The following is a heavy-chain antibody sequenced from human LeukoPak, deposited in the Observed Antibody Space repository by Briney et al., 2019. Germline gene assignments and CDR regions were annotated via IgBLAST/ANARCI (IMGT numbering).Heavy chain of an antibody. CDR1: GFTFSSYS. CDR3: ARTRGYDGAFDI. V-gene: IGHV3-21*01. D-gene: IGHD5-12*01. CDR2: ISSSSSYI. Sequence: GGSLRLSCAASGFTFSSYSMNWVRQAPGKGLEWVSSISSSSSYIYYADSVKGRFTSSRDNATNSMYLQMNSLRAGATAVYYCARTRGYDGAFDIWGQGTMVTVSS. J-gene: IGHJ3*02.